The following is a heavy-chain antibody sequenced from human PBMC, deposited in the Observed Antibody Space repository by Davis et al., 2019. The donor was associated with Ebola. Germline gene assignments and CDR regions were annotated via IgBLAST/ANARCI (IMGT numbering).Heavy chain of an antibody. Sequence: MPSETLSLTCSVSGGSLTSSPYYWGWVRQPPGKGLEWIGSIYYSGFTYHNPSLRSRVTLSVDTSKNTFSLELTSVIAADAAVYFCARESGTLRGDPFDIWGQGTLVTVSS. D-gene: IGHD1-26*01. J-gene: IGHJ3*02. CDR1: GGSLTSSPYY. CDR3: ARESGTLRGDPFDI. V-gene: IGHV4-39*02. CDR2: IYYSGFT.